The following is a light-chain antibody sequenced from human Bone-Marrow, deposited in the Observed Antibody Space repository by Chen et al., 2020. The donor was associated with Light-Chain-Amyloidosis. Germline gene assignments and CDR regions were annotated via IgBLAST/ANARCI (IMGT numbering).Light chain of an antibody. J-gene: IGKJ2*01. V-gene: IGKV2-28*01. CDR3: MQGQQIPFT. CDR2: LGS. CDR1: ESHLQRNGFNS. Sequence: IVMTQSQLYLPVTPGEPASISCRSSESHLQRNGFNSVEWYLQKPGQSPQLLIYLGSTRASGVPDRFSGSGSGTDFTLKISRVEADDVGVYYCMQGQQIPFTFGQGTKLDIK.